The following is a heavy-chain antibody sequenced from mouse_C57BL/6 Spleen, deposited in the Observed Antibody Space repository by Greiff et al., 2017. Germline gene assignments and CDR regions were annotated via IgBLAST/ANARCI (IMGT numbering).Heavy chain of an antibody. Sequence: VQLQQSGPELVKPGASVTISCKASGYAFSSSWMNWVKQRPGKGLEWIGRIYPGDGDTNYNGKFKGKATLTADKSSSTAYMQLSSLTSEDSAVYFCARSGGYLYAMDYWGQGTSVTVSS. CDR1: GYAFSSSW. D-gene: IGHD3-1*01. V-gene: IGHV1-82*01. CDR2: IYPGDGDT. J-gene: IGHJ4*01. CDR3: ARSGGYLYAMDY.